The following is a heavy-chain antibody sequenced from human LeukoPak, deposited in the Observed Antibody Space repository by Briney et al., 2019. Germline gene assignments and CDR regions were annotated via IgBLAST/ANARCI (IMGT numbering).Heavy chain of an antibody. CDR1: GGSISSYY. CDR2: IYYSGST. J-gene: IGHJ6*03. V-gene: IGHV4-59*01. D-gene: IGHD6-19*01. CDR3: ARDLRSSGWYESLRYYYMDV. Sequence: PSETLSLTCTVSGGSISSYYWSWIRQPPGKGLEWIGYIYYSGSTNYNPSLKSRVTISVDTSKNQFSLKLSSVTAADTAVYYCARDLRSSGWYESLRYYYMDVWGKGTTVTVSS.